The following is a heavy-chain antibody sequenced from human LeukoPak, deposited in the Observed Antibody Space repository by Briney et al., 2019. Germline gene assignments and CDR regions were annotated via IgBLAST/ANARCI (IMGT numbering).Heavy chain of an antibody. D-gene: IGHD3-22*01. CDR1: GGSFSGYY. V-gene: IGHV4-4*07. CDR2: IYTSGST. Sequence: PSETLSLTCAVYGGSFSGYYWSWIRQPAGKGLEWIGRIYTSGSTNYNPSLKSRVTMSVDTSKNQFSLKLSSVTAADTAVYYCARDTYYYDSSGYYYRGSDAFDIWGQGTMVTVSS. CDR3: ARDTYYYDSSGYYYRGSDAFDI. J-gene: IGHJ3*02.